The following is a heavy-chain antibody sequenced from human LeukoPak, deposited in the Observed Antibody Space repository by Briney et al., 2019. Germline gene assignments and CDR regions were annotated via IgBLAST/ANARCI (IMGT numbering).Heavy chain of an antibody. Sequence: GGSLRLSCAASGFTFSSYSMNWVRQAPGKGLEWVSYISSSSSTIYYADSVKGRFTISRDNAKNSLYLQMNSLRAEDTAVYYCAREDYYYYYMDAWGKGTTVTVSS. CDR2: ISSSSSTI. CDR3: AREDYYYYYMDA. J-gene: IGHJ6*03. V-gene: IGHV3-48*04. CDR1: GFTFSSYS.